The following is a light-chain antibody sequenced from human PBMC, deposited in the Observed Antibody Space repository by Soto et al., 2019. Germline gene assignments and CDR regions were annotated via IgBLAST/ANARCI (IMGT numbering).Light chain of an antibody. J-gene: IGKJ2*01. V-gene: IGKV3-20*01. CDR2: GAS. CDR3: QQYTRLPGYI. Sequence: EDVLTQSPGTLSLSPGERATLSCRASQTVTSSYLAWYQQKPGQPPRLLIYGASNRATGIPDRFSGSGSGTDFTLTISRLEPEDFAVYYCQQYTRLPGYIFGQGTSLEIK. CDR1: QTVTSSY.